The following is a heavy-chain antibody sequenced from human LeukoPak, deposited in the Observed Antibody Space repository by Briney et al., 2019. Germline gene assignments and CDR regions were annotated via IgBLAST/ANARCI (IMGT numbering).Heavy chain of an antibody. Sequence: GGSLRLSSAASRFTFSSYSMNWVRQAPGKGLEWVSYISSSSSSIYYADSVKGRFTISRDNAKNSLYLQMNSLRVEDTAVYYCVRQLVSWGQGTLVTVSS. J-gene: IGHJ5*02. CDR2: ISSSSSSI. CDR3: VRQLVS. CDR1: RFTFSSYS. V-gene: IGHV3-48*01. D-gene: IGHD1-1*01.